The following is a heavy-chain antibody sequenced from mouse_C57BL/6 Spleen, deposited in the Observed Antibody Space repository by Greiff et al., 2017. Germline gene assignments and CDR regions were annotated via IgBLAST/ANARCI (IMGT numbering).Heavy chain of an antibody. CDR2: IHPNSGST. CDR1: GYTFTSYW. CDR3: ARHYGSSLHWYFDV. Sequence: QVQLQQPGAELVKPGASVKLSCKASGYTFTSYWMHWVKQRPGQGLEWIGMIHPNSGSTNYNEKFKSKATLTVDKSSSTAYMQLSSLTSEDSAVYYCARHYGSSLHWYFDVWGTGTTVTVSS. J-gene: IGHJ1*03. V-gene: IGHV1-64*01. D-gene: IGHD1-1*01.